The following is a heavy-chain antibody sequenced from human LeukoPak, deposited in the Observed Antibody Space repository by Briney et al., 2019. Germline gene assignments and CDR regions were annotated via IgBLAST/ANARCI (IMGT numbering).Heavy chain of an antibody. CDR3: ARGYYDFWSGYRTPYLDY. D-gene: IGHD3-3*01. CDR1: GFTFSSYG. Sequence: GGSLRLSCAASGFTFSSYGMHWVRQAPGKGLEWVAVISYDGSNKYYADSVKGRFTISRDNSKNTLYLQMNSLRAEDTAVYYCARGYYDFWSGYRTPYLDYWGQGTLVTVSS. J-gene: IGHJ4*02. CDR2: ISYDGSNK. V-gene: IGHV3-30*03.